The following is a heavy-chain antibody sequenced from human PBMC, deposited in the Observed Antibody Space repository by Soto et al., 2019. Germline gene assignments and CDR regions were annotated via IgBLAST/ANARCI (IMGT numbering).Heavy chain of an antibody. J-gene: IGHJ3*02. CDR2: ISSSSSTI. D-gene: IGHD3-3*01. Sequence: GGSLRLSCAASGFTFSSYSMNWVRQAPGKGLEWVSYISSSSSTIYYADSVKGRFTISRDNAKNSLYLQMNSLRAEDTAVYYCARELLFLEWSTRGAFDIWGQGTMVTVSS. V-gene: IGHV3-48*01. CDR3: ARELLFLEWSTRGAFDI. CDR1: GFTFSSYS.